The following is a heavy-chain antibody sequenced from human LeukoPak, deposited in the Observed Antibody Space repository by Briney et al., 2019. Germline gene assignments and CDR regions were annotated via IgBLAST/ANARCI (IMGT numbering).Heavy chain of an antibody. Sequence: SETLSLTCTVSGGSISSSSYYWGWIRQPPGQGLEWIGSIYYSGSTYYNPSLKSRVTISVDTSKNQFSLKLSSVTAADTAVYYCARDPTSTATASFFDYWGQGTLVTVSS. J-gene: IGHJ4*02. CDR3: ARDPTSTATASFFDY. D-gene: IGHD5-18*01. CDR2: IYYSGST. CDR1: GGSISSSSYY. V-gene: IGHV4-39*07.